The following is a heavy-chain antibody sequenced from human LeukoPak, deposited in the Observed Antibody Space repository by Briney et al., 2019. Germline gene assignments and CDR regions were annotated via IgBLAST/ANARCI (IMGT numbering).Heavy chain of an antibody. CDR2: ISGSSSSSDGGAI. CDR1: GFTFSTYS. D-gene: IGHD5-18*01. CDR3: VPHINYSYQY. V-gene: IGHV3-48*01. J-gene: IGHJ4*02. Sequence: GGSLRLSCTASGFTFSTYSMNWVRQAPGRGLEWVSYISGSSSSSDGGAIQYADSVKGRFTMSRDNSENTLSLRMSSLRPEDTAVYYCVPHINYSYQYWGRGTQVTVS.